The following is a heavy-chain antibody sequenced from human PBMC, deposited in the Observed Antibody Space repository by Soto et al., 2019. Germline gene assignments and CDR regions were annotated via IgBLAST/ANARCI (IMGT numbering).Heavy chain of an antibody. D-gene: IGHD3-3*01. Sequence: GSLRLSCAASGFTFSSYAMHWVRQAPGKGLEWVAVISYDGSNKYYADSVKGRFTISRDNSKNTLYLQMNSLRAEDTAVYYCARDQTYYDFWSGYYWSYYGMDVWGQGTTVTVSS. J-gene: IGHJ6*02. CDR1: GFTFSSYA. V-gene: IGHV3-30-3*01. CDR2: ISYDGSNK. CDR3: ARDQTYYDFWSGYYWSYYGMDV.